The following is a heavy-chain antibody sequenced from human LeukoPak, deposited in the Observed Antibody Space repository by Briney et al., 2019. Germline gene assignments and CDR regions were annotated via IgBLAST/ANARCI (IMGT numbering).Heavy chain of an antibody. CDR3: AKERDYGPADY. CDR1: GFTFSSYA. CDR2: ISGSGGST. Sequence: GGSLRLSCAASGFTFSSYAMSWVRQAPGKGLEWVSAISGSGGSTYYADSVKGRFTVSRDNSKNTLFLQMNSLRAEDTAIYYCAKERDYGPADYWGQGTLVTVSS. J-gene: IGHJ4*02. V-gene: IGHV3-23*01. D-gene: IGHD4/OR15-4a*01.